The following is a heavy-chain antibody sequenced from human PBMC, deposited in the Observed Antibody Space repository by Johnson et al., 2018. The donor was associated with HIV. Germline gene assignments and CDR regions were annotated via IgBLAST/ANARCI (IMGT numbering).Heavy chain of an antibody. D-gene: IGHD5-24*01. CDR2: ISGGTT. J-gene: IGHJ3*02. CDR3: AREVDGFDI. CDR1: GFTVSSNA. Sequence: VQLVESRGVLVQPGGSLRLSCAASGFTVSSNAMSWVRQAPGKGLEWVTSISGGTTYYADSRKGRFTLSRDISKDTLHLQMNSLRAEDTAVYYCAREVDGFDIWGQGTMVTVSS. V-gene: IGHV3-38-3*01.